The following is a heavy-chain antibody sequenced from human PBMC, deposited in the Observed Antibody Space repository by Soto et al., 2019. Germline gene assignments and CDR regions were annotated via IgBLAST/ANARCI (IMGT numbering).Heavy chain of an antibody. CDR3: ASSHRGYSGYVGWFDP. J-gene: IGHJ5*02. Sequence: SETLSLTCTVSGGSISSGGYYWSWIRQHPGKGLEWIGYIYYSGSTYYNPSLKSRVTISVDTSKNQFSLKLSSVTAADTAVYYCASSHRGYSGYVGWFDPWGQGTLVTVSS. CDR2: IYYSGST. D-gene: IGHD5-12*01. V-gene: IGHV4-31*03. CDR1: GGSISSGGYY.